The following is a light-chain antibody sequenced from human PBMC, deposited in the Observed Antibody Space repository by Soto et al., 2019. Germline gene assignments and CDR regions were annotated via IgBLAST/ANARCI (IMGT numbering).Light chain of an antibody. J-gene: IGKJ1*01. Sequence: DIQMTQTPSSQSASVGDSVTITCRSSQKIGSYLNAYQQKPGKAPKRLIYAAASLQSGVPSRFSGSGSGTDFTLTISSLQPEDFAVYYCQQRSNWSWTFGQGTKVDIK. CDR1: QKIGSY. V-gene: IGKV1-39*01. CDR2: AAA. CDR3: QQRSNWSWT.